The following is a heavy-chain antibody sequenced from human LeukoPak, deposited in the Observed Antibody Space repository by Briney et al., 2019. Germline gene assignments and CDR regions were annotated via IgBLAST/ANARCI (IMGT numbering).Heavy chain of an antibody. CDR2: IYYTGST. CDR1: GGSIRSYY. D-gene: IGHD5-24*01. J-gene: IGHJ4*02. V-gene: IGHV4-59*01. Sequence: SETLSLTCSVSGGSIRSYYWSWIRPPPGKGLEWIGYIYYTGSTNYNPSLKSRLTISVDTSKNQFSLQLSSVTAADTAVYYCATTAPDGYGEYWGQGTLVTVSS. CDR3: ATTAPDGYGEY.